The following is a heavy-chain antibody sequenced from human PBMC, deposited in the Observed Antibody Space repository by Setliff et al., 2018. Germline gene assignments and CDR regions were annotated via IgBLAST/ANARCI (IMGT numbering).Heavy chain of an antibody. D-gene: IGHD6-13*01. CDR3: ARAGGGSSFTAYYYYYYMDV. V-gene: IGHV4-4*07. CDR2: IYTSGST. J-gene: IGHJ6*03. CDR1: GGSISSYY. Sequence: SETLSLTCTVSGGSISSYYWSWIRQPAGKGLEWIGRIYTSGSTNYNPSLKSRVTMSVDTSKNQFSLKLSPVTAADTAVYYCARAGGGSSFTAYYYYYYMDVWGKGTTVTVS.